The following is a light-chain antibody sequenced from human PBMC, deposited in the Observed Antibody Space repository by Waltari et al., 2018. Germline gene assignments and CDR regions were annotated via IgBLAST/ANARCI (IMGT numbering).Light chain of an antibody. V-gene: IGKV4-1*01. J-gene: IGKJ1*01. CDR2: RSS. CDR1: QSIVYNSNNKTH. CDR3: QQYYRRRS. Sequence: QSIVYNSNNKTHLPGCPEDPGQPPKLLFYRSSTLASGVPDRFSGSGSATDFTLTNSSLQAEDVAVYDCQQYYRRRSFGQGTRVEVK.